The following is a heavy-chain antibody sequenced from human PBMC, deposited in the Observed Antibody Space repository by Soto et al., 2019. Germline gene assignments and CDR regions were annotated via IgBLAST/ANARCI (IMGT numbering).Heavy chain of an antibody. CDR2: IYYSGST. D-gene: IGHD5-18*01. CDR3: ASRKSYGPTRYYYGMDV. Sequence: PSETLSLTCTVSGGSISSSSYYWGWIRQPPGKGLEWIGSIYYSGSTYYNPSLKSRVTISVDTSKNQFSLKLSSVTAADTAVYYCASRKSYGPTRYYYGMDVWGQGTTVTVSS. V-gene: IGHV4-39*01. J-gene: IGHJ6*02. CDR1: GGSISSSSYY.